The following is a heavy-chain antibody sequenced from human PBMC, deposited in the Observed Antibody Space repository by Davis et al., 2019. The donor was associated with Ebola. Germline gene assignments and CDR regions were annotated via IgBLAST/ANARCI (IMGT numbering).Heavy chain of an antibody. J-gene: IGHJ4*02. V-gene: IGHV3-7*03. CDR1: GFTFSSYW. D-gene: IGHD3-3*01. CDR2: IKQDGSEK. CDR3: ARDGAYYDFWSGYPDY. Sequence: GESLKISCAASGFTFSSYWMSWVRQAPGKGLEWVANIKQDGSEKYYVDSVKGRFTISRDNAKNSLYLQMNSLRAEDTAVYYCARDGAYYDFWSGYPDYWGQGTLVTVSS.